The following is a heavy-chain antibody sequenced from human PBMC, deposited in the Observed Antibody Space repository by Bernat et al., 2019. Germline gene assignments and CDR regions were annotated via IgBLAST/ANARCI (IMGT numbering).Heavy chain of an antibody. CDR2: ISSSSSYI. Sequence: EVQLLESGGGLVQPGGSLRLSCAASGFTFSSYSMNWVRQAPGKGLEWVSSISSSSSYIYYADSVKGRFTISRDNAKNSLYLQMNSLRAEDTAVYYCARADDILTGYYYFDYWGQGTLVTVSS. V-gene: IGHV3-21*01. J-gene: IGHJ4*02. D-gene: IGHD3-9*01. CDR1: GFTFSSYS. CDR3: ARADDILTGYYYFDY.